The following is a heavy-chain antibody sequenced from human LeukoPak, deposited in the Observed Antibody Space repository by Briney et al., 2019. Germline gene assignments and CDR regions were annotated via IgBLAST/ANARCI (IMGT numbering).Heavy chain of an antibody. CDR1: GFTFSSYS. V-gene: IGHV3-21*01. CDR3: ARDGMVATHY. CDR2: ISSSSSYI. Sequence: GGSLRLSCAASGFTFSSYSMNWVRQAPGTGLEWVSSISSSSSYIYYADSVKGRFTISRDNAKNSLYLQMNSLRAEDTAVYYCARDGMVATHYWGQGTLVTVSS. J-gene: IGHJ4*02. D-gene: IGHD5-12*01.